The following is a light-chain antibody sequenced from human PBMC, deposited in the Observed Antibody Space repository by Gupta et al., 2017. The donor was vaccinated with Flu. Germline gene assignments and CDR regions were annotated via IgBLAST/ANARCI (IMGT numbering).Light chain of an antibody. CDR1: TSNIGDNF. J-gene: IGLJ2*01. CDR3: GTWDGSLNAGV. CDR2: END. V-gene: IGLV1-51*02. Sequence: QSVSTQPPSVSAAPGQRITISCSGRTSNIGDNFVSWYQQLPGTAPKLLIYENDKRPAGIPDRFSGSKSGTSATLAITGRQTGDGADYYCGTWDGSLNAGVFGVGTKLTVL.